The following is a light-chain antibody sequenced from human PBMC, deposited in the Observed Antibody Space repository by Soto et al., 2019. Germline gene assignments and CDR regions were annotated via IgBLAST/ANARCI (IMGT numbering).Light chain of an antibody. V-gene: IGLV1-40*01. J-gene: IGLJ2*01. Sequence: QSVLTQPPSVSGAPGQRVTISCTGSSSNIGAGYPVHWYQQLPGTAPKLLVAGNRPSEIPARFSASKSGNTASLIVSGLQPEDEAEYFCSSFADGFNVVFGGGTKVTVL. CDR3: SSFADGFNVV. CDR2: G. CDR1: SSNIGAGYP.